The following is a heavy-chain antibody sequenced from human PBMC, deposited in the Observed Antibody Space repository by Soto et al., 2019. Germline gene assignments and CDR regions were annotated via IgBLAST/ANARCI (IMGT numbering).Heavy chain of an antibody. CDR1: GGTFSSYA. J-gene: IGHJ4*02. CDR2: IIPIFGTA. CDR3: ARDLAGAARPGGYFDY. Sequence: QVQLVQSGAEVKKPGSSVKVSCKASGGTFSSYAISWVRQAPGQELEWMGGIIPIFGTANYAQKFQGRVTITADESTSTAYMELSSLRSEDTAVYYCARDLAGAARPGGYFDYWGQGTLVTVSS. D-gene: IGHD6-6*01. V-gene: IGHV1-69*01.